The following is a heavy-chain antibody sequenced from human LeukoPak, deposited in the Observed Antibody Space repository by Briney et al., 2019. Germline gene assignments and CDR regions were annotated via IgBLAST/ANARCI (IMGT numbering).Heavy chain of an antibody. V-gene: IGHV4-39*01. CDR3: ARNSSGWSFDY. J-gene: IGHJ4*01. D-gene: IGHD6-19*01. CDR1: GDSISSGSYY. CDR2: IYYSGST. Sequence: PSETLSLTCTVSGDSISSGSYYWGWIRQSPGKDLEWIGSIYYSGSTRYNPSLKSRVTISVDTSKKQFSLKLSSVTAADTAVYYCARNSSGWSFDYWGQGTLVTVSS.